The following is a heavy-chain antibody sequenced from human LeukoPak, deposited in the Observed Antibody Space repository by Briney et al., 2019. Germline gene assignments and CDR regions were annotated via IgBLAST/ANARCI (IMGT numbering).Heavy chain of an antibody. D-gene: IGHD2-2*01. CDR3: AAYQLLLYWFDP. Sequence: PSETLSLTCTVSGYSINSGYYWGWIRQPPGKGLEWIGSIYHSGSTYYNPSLKSRVTISMDTSKNQFSLKLSSVTAADTAVYYCAAYQLLLYWFDPWGQGTLVTVSS. CDR1: GYSINSGYY. CDR2: IYHSGST. V-gene: IGHV4-38-2*02. J-gene: IGHJ5*02.